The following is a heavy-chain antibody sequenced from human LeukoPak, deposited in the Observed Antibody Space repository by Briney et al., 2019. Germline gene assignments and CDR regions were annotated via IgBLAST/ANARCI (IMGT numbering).Heavy chain of an antibody. CDR3: AKDPAPGYRSGWHLTD. V-gene: IGHV3-30*18. D-gene: IGHD6-19*01. CDR1: GSTFNSYV. J-gene: IGHJ4*02. CDR2: LSYDGSNQ. Sequence: PGGSLRLSCSASGSTFNSYVMHWVRQAPGKGLEWVASLSYDGSNQHYADSVKGRFTISRDNSKNTLYLQMKSLRAEDTAVYYCAKDPAPGYRSGWHLTDWGQGTLVTVSS.